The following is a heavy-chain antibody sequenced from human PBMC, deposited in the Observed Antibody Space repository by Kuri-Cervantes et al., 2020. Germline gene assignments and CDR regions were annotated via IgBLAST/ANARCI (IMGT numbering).Heavy chain of an antibody. V-gene: IGHV1-8*01. J-gene: IGHJ3*02. CDR3: ARDASDAFDI. Sequence: ASVKVSCKASGYTFTSYDINWVRQATGQGLEWMGWMNPNSGNTDYAQKLQGRVTMTTDTSTSTAYMELRSLRSDDTAVYYCARDASDAFDIWGQGTMVTVSS. CDR1: GYTFTSYD. CDR2: MNPNSGNT.